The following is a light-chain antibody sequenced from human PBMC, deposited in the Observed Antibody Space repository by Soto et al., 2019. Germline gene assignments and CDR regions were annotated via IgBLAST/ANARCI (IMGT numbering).Light chain of an antibody. Sequence: QSALTQPASVSGSPGQSITISCTGTSSDVGGYNYVSWYQQHPGKAPKLMIYEASNRPSGVPDRFSGSKSGNTASLTISGLQAEDEADYYCCSYAGSSTYVFGTGTKVTVL. CDR2: EAS. CDR3: CSYAGSSTYV. J-gene: IGLJ1*01. V-gene: IGLV2-23*01. CDR1: SSDVGGYNY.